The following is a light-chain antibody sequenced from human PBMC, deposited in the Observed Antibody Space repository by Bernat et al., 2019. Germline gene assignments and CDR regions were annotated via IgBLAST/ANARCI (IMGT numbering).Light chain of an antibody. CDR2: DVS. Sequence: QSALTQPPSASGSPGQSVTISCTGTSSDVGGYNYVSWYQQHPGKAPKLMIYDVSKRPSGVPDRFSGSKSGNTASLIVSGLQAEDEADYYCSSYAGSKTWVFSGGTKLTVL. CDR3: SSYAGSKTWV. CDR1: SSDVGGYNY. J-gene: IGLJ3*02. V-gene: IGLV2-8*01.